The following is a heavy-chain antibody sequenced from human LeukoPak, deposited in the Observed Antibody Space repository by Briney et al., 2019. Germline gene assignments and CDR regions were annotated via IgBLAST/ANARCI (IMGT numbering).Heavy chain of an antibody. V-gene: IGHV1-69*13. J-gene: IGHJ4*02. D-gene: IGHD3-3*01. CDR1: GRTFINFA. Sequence: ASVKVSCKASGRTFINFAFNWVRQAPGQGLEWMGGIIPMSDTTNYAQNFQGRITITADESSRTAYMELSSLRSDDTAVYYCATPITYYAAWSGYSPFDYWGQGTLVTVSS. CDR2: IIPMSDTT. CDR3: ATPITYYAAWSGYSPFDY.